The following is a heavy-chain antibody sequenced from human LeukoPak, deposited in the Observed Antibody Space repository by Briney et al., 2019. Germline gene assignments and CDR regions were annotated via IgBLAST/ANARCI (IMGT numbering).Heavy chain of an antibody. V-gene: IGHV1-18*01. CDR2: ISAYNGNT. D-gene: IGHD1-26*01. CDR3: ARELVGATLPDY. CDR1: GYSFTSYG. Sequence: ASVKVSCKASGYSFTSYGISWVRQAPGQGLEWMGWISAYNGNTNYAQKLQGRVTMTTDTSTSTAYMELRSLRSDDTAVYYCARELVGATLPDYWGQGTLVTVSS. J-gene: IGHJ4*02.